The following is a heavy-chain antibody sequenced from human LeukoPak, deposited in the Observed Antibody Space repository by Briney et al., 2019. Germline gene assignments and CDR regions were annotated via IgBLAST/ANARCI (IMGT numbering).Heavy chain of an antibody. CDR1: GYTFTSYG. CDR2: ISAYNGNT. J-gene: IGHJ5*02. V-gene: IGHV1-18*01. D-gene: IGHD3-22*01. CDR3: ARGGYYDSSGLVDL. Sequence: GASVNVSCTASGYTFTSYGISWVRQAPGQGLEWMGWISAYNGNTNYAQKLQGRVTMTTDTSTSTAYMELRSLRSDDTAVYHCARGGYYDSSGLVDLWGQGTLVTVSS.